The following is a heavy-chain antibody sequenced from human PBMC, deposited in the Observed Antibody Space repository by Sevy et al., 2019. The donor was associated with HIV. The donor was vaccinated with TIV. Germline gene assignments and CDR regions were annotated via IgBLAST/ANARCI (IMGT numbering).Heavy chain of an antibody. CDR1: GFTFSSYA. V-gene: IGHV3-30-3*01. D-gene: IGHD3-22*01. CDR2: ISYDGSNK. Sequence: GGSLRLSCAASGFTFSSYAMHWVRQAPGKGLEWVAVISYDGSNKYYEDSVKGRFTISRDNSKNTLYLQMNSLRAEDKAVYYCARSITMIVVVIDAFDIWGQGTMVTVSS. CDR3: ARSITMIVVVIDAFDI. J-gene: IGHJ3*02.